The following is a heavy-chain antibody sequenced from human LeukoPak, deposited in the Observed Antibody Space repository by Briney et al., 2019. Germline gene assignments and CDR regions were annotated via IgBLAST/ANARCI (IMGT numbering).Heavy chain of an antibody. V-gene: IGHV1-2*02. CDR3: ARDSSSGSYYDSSGYYCDY. J-gene: IGHJ4*02. CDR2: INPNSGGT. Sequence: GASVKVSCKASGYTFTGYYMHWVRQAPGQGLEWMGWINPNSGGTNYAQNLQGRVTMTTDTSTSTAYMELRSLRSDDTAVYFCARDSSSGSYYDSSGYYCDYWGQGTLVTVSS. D-gene: IGHD3-22*01. CDR1: GYTFTGYY.